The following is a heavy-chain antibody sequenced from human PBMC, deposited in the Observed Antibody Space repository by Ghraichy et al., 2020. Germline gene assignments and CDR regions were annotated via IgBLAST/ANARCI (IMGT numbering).Heavy chain of an antibody. Sequence: LSLTCAASGFIFSDFYMTWVRQAPGKGLEWVSYISTRGTNIQYADSVRGRFTVSRDDAENSLYLQMNSLRAEDTAVYYCARRHGYFDYWGQGTLVAVSS. J-gene: IGHJ4*02. CDR3: ARRHGYFDY. V-gene: IGHV3-11*01. CDR1: GFIFSDFY. CDR2: ISTRGTNI.